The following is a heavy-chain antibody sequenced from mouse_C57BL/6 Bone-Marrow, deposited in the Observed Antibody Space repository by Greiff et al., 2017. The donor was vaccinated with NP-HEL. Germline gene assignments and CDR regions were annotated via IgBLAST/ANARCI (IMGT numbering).Heavy chain of an antibody. J-gene: IGHJ3*01. D-gene: IGHD2-2*01. V-gene: IGHV1-76*01. CDR2: IYPGSGNT. CDR1: GYTFTDYY. Sequence: QVHVKQSGAELVRPGASVKLSCKASGYTFTDYYINWVKQRPGQGLEWIARIYPGSGNTYYNEKFKGKATLTAEKSSSTAYMQLSSLTSEDSAVYFCASMVREIFAYWGQGTLVTVSA. CDR3: ASMVREIFAY.